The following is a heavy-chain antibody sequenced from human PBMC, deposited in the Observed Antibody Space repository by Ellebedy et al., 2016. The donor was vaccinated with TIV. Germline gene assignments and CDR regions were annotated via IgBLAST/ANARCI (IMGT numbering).Heavy chain of an antibody. D-gene: IGHD6-19*01. J-gene: IGHJ4*02. Sequence: SETLSLTCAVYGGSFSGYYWSRIRQPPGKGLEWIGEINQSGRTNYNPSLDKGRVTISVDTSKNQLSLRLSSVTVADTAVYYCAEGRSGWYYFDYWGQGTLVTVSS. CDR2: INQSGRT. CDR3: AEGRSGWYYFDY. CDR1: GGSFSGYY. V-gene: IGHV4-34*01.